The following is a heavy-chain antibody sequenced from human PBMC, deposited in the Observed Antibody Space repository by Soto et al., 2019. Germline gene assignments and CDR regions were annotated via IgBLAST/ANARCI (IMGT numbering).Heavy chain of an antibody. D-gene: IGHD4-4*01. Sequence: ASVKVSCKASGYTFTSYYMHWVRQAPGQGLEWMGIINPSGGSTSYAQKFQGRVTMTRDTSTSTAYMELSSLRSDDTAVYYCARNLDYSNSHYSIDVWGKGTTVTVSS. CDR3: ARNLDYSNSHYSIDV. CDR2: INPSGGST. V-gene: IGHV1-46*03. J-gene: IGHJ6*03. CDR1: GYTFTSYY.